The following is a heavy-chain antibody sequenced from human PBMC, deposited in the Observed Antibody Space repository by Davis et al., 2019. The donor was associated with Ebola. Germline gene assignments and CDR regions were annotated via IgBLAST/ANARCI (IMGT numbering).Heavy chain of an antibody. J-gene: IGHJ6*04. Sequence: GGSLRLSCEGSGFTFDDYAMHWVRQAPGKGLEWVSGISWNSGSIGYADSVKGRLTISRDNAKNSLYLQMNSLRAEDTALYYCAKDYSSSSHYYYGMDVWGKGTTVTVSS. CDR3: AKDYSSSSHYYYGMDV. D-gene: IGHD6-6*01. CDR2: ISWNSGSI. V-gene: IGHV3-9*01. CDR1: GFTFDDYA.